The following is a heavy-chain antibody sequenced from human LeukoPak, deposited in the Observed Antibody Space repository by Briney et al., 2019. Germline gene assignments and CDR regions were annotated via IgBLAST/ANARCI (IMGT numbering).Heavy chain of an antibody. CDR3: ARGSYSSSWKTFDY. CDR1: GFTFSSYA. CDR2: ISYDGSDK. Sequence: GGSLRLSCAASGFTFSSYAMHWVRQAPGKGLEWVALISYDGSDKYYADSVKGRFTIPRDNSKNTLYVQMNSLRAEDTAVYYCARGSYSSSWKTFDYWGQGTLVTVSS. V-gene: IGHV3-30*04. J-gene: IGHJ4*02. D-gene: IGHD6-13*01.